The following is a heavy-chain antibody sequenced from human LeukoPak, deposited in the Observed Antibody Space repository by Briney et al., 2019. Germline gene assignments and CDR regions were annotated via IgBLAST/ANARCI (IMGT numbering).Heavy chain of an antibody. CDR2: IYTSGST. J-gene: IGHJ6*03. V-gene: IGHV4-4*09. CDR1: GGSISSYY. D-gene: IGHD2-15*01. CDR3: ARLSTATYYYYMDV. Sequence: SETLSLTCTVSGGSISSYYWSWIRQPPGKGLEWIGYIYTSGSTNYNPSLKSRVTISVDTSKNQFSLKLSSVTAADTAVYYCARLSTATYYYYMDVWGKGTTVTVSS.